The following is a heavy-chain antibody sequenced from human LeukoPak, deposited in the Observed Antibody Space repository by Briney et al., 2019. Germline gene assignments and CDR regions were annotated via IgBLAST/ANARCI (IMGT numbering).Heavy chain of an antibody. D-gene: IGHD6-13*01. J-gene: IGHJ4*02. CDR3: ARDRRSLIAAAGTPKTPFDY. V-gene: IGHV1-18*01. CDR1: GYTFTSYG. CDR2: ISAYNGNT. Sequence: ASVKVSCKASGYTFTSYGISWVRQAPGQGLEWMGWISAYNGNTNYAQKHQGRVTMTTDTSTSTAYMELRSLRSDDTAVYYCARDRRSLIAAAGTPKTPFDYWGQGTLVTVSS.